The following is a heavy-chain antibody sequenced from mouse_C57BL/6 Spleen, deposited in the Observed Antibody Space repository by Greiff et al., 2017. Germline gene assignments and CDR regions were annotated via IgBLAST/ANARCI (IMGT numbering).Heavy chain of an antibody. V-gene: IGHV1-82*01. CDR1: GYAFSSSW. Sequence: QVHVKQSGPELVKPGASVKISCKASGYAFSSSWMNWVKQRPGKGLEWIGRIYPGDGDTNYNGKFKGKATLTADKSSSTAYMQLSSLTSEDSAVYFCAREDYYGFAYWGQGTLVTVSA. CDR3: AREDYYGFAY. D-gene: IGHD1-1*01. J-gene: IGHJ3*01. CDR2: IYPGDGDT.